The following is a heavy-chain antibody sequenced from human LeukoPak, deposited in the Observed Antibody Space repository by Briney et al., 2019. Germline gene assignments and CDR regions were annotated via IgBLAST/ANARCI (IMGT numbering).Heavy chain of an antibody. V-gene: IGHV4-59*08. CDR3: ARHAGVARPFDY. CDR2: IYYSGST. CDR1: GDSISSYY. J-gene: IGHJ4*02. Sequence: PSETLSLTCTVSGDSISSYYWSWIRQPPGKGLEWIGYIYYSGSTTYNPSLKSRVTISVDTSKNQFSLKLSSVTAADTAVYYCARHAGVARPFDYWGQGTLVTVSS. D-gene: IGHD6-6*01.